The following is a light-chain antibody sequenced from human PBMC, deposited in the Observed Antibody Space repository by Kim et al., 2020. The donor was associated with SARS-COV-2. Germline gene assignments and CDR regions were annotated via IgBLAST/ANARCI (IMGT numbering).Light chain of an antibody. CDR1: TSTNGAGYE. Sequence: RVTITSTGSTSTNGAGYEVHWYQQLPGTAPNLLISANNNRPSGVPDRFSGSRSVTSASLAITGLQAEDEADYYCQSYDSSLSVVVFGGGTQLTVL. CDR3: QSYDSSLSVVV. CDR2: ANN. V-gene: IGLV1-40*01. J-gene: IGLJ2*01.